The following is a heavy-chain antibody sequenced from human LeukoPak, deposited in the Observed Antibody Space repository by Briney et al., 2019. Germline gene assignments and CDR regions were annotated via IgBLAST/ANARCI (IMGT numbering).Heavy chain of an antibody. CDR1: GFTFSSYD. CDR3: ARRVLSITMIVVLLIGFY. Sequence: GGSLRLSCAACGFTFSSYDMHWVRQATAKGLEWVSAIGTAGDTYYPGSVKGQFTISRENAKNSLYLQMNSLRAGDTAVYYCARRVLSITMIVVLLIGFYWGQGTLVTVSS. D-gene: IGHD3-22*01. CDR2: IGTAGDT. V-gene: IGHV3-13*03. J-gene: IGHJ4*02.